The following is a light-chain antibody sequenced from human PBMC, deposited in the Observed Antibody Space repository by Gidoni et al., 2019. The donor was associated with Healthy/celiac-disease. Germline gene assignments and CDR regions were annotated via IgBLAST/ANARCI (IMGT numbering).Light chain of an antibody. CDR1: KDISNY. V-gene: IGKV1-33*01. J-gene: IGKJ2*01. CDR2: DAS. Sequence: DIQMPQSPPSLSASVGDRVTITCQASKDISNYLNWYQQKPGKAPKLLIYDASNLETGGPSRFSGSGSGTDFTFTISSLQPEDIATYYCQQYDNLPPYTFGQGTKLEIK. CDR3: QQYDNLPPYT.